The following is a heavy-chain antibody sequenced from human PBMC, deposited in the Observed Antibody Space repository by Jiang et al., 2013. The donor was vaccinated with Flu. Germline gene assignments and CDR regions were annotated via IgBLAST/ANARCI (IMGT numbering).Heavy chain of an antibody. CDR1: GYSISSNYY. D-gene: IGHD6-25*01. CDR2: AHQGGTT. V-gene: IGHV4-38-2*01. CDR3: ARRPLGYYYFDY. J-gene: IGHJ4*02. Sequence: GSGLVKPSETLSLTCAVSGYSISSNYYWGWIRQPPGKGLEWIGSAHQGGTTYYNPSLKNRVTMSVDTSTNHFSLKVISVTATDTAVYYCARRPLGYYYFDYWGQGTLVTVSS.